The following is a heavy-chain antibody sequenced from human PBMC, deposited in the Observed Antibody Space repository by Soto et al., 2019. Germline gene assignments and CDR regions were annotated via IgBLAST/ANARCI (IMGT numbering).Heavy chain of an antibody. Sequence: QVQLQESGPGLVKPSQTLSLTCTVSGGSISSDGYYWSWIRQHPGKGLEWIGYIYYSGSTYYNPSLKSRVTISVDTSKNQFSLKLSSVTAADTAVYYCARAPGRWESYYGMDVWGQGTTVTVSS. CDR1: GGSISSDGYY. D-gene: IGHD1-26*01. CDR3: ARAPGRWESYYGMDV. V-gene: IGHV4-31*03. J-gene: IGHJ6*02. CDR2: IYYSGST.